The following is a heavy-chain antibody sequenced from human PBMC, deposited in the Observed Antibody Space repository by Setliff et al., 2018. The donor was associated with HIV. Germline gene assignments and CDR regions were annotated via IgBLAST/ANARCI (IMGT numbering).Heavy chain of an antibody. D-gene: IGHD3-16*01. CDR1: GGSITSYY. CDR3: ARGGGTGSFDY. CDR2: IYISGST. Sequence: KASETLSLTCTVSGGSITSYYWSWIRQPAGKGLEWFARIYISGSTNYNPSFESRVTMSIDTSKNQFSLKLSSVTAADTAVYYCARGGGTGSFDYWGQGTLVTVSS. J-gene: IGHJ4*02. V-gene: IGHV4-4*07.